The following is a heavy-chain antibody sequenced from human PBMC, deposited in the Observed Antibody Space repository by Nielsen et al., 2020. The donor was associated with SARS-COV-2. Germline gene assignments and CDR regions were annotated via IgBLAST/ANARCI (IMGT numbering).Heavy chain of an antibody. Sequence: SETLSLTCAVSGGSVSSNDWWTWVRQSPGKGLEWIGEVSHSGSTNYNPSLKSRVTMSVDTSKKQFSLKVRSVTAADTSVYYCARYYYDSNGYYEHFDYWGQGTLVTVSS. CDR3: ARYYYDSNGYYEHFDY. CDR1: GGSVSSNDW. CDR2: VSHSGST. J-gene: IGHJ4*02. D-gene: IGHD3-22*01. V-gene: IGHV4-4*02.